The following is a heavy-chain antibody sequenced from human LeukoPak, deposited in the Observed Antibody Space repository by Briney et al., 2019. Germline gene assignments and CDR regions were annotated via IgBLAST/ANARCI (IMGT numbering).Heavy chain of an antibody. CDR1: GGSFSGYY. D-gene: IGHD1-26*01. CDR2: INHSGST. J-gene: IGHJ4*02. CDR3: ARDLHSGSYLGSFDY. V-gene: IGHV4-34*01. Sequence: SETLSLTCAVYGGSFSGYYWSWIRQPPGKGLEWIGEINHSGSTNYNPSLKSRVTISVDTSKNQFSLKLSSVTAADTAVYYCARDLHSGSYLGSFDYWGQGTLVTVSS.